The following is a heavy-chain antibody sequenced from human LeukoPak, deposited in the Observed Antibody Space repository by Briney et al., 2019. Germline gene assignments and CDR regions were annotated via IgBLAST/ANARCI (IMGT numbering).Heavy chain of an antibody. J-gene: IGHJ5*02. CDR1: GYSISSGYS. D-gene: IGHD6-13*01. CDR3: ARHGPESSSWPNWFDP. CDR2: IYHSGST. V-gene: IGHV4-38-2*01. Sequence: KPSETLSLTCAVFGYSISSGYSWGWIRQPPGKGLEWIGSIYHSGSTYYNPSLKSRVILSVDTSKNQFSLKLSSVTAADTAVYYCARHGPESSSWPNWFDPWGQGTLVTVSS.